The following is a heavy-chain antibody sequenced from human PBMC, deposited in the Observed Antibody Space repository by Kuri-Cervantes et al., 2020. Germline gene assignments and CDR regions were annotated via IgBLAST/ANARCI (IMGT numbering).Heavy chain of an antibody. CDR2: IKTDGSII. CDR1: GFTFSSYA. J-gene: IGHJ6*03. V-gene: IGHV3-74*01. CDR3: VRDGVAPDYHYYMDV. D-gene: IGHD2-15*01. Sequence: GESLKISCAASGFTFSSYAMSWVRQAPGKGLVWVSRIKTDGSIINYADSVKGRFTVSRDNAKNTLYLQMNSLRAEDAAVYYCVRDGVAPDYHYYMDVWGKGTTVTVSS.